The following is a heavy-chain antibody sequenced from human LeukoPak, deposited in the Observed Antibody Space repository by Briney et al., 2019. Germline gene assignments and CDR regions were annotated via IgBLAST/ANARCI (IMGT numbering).Heavy chain of an antibody. CDR1: GFTFSSYG. V-gene: IGHV3-30*02. J-gene: IGHJ4*02. Sequence: GGSLRLSCAASGFTFSSYGMHWVRQAPGKGLEWVAFIRYDGSNKYYADSVKGRFTISRDNSKNTLYLQMNSLRPEDTAVYYCAKDSGAVTTVAFYDYWGQGTLVTVSS. CDR3: AKDSGAVTTVAFYDY. D-gene: IGHD4-23*01. CDR2: IRYDGSNK.